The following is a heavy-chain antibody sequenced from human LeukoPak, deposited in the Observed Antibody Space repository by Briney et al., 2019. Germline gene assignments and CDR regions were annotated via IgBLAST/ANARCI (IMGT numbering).Heavy chain of an antibody. CDR2: IRATDGTT. Sequence: GGSLRLSCSASGFTFTRFAMSWVRQSPGQGLEWVSAIRATDGTTYYADSVRGRFTVSRDNSKNTLFLHMNSLSAEDTAVYSCAKYPELSTNFDYWGQGTLVTVSS. CDR1: GFTFTRFA. J-gene: IGHJ4*02. CDR3: AKYPELSTNFDY. D-gene: IGHD3-16*02. V-gene: IGHV3-23*01.